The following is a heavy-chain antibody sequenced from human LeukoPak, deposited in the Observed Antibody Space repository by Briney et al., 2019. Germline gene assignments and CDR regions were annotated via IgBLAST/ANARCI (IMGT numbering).Heavy chain of an antibody. V-gene: IGHV4-59*08. J-gene: IGHJ4*02. CDR1: GGPITGYY. CDR3: ARLHYDSSGYYYFDY. CDR2: IYYSGIT. Sequence: SETLSLTCTVSGGPITGYYWSWIRQPPGKGLEWIGYIYYSGITNYNPSLKSRVTISVDTSKNQFSLKLSSVTAADTAVYYCARLHYDSSGYYYFDYWGQGTLVTVSS. D-gene: IGHD3-22*01.